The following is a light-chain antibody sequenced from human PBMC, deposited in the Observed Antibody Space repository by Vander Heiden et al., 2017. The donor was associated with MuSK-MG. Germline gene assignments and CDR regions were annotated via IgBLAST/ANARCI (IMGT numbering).Light chain of an antibody. J-gene: IGLJ2*01. V-gene: IGLV3-19*01. CDR3: NSRDTTGALGI. Sequence: SSDLTQDPTVSVALGQTVTITCQGDSLRDNYASWYQQKPGQAPVLVNYAANERPSGIPDRFSASKSGKTASLIITGAQADDEADYYCNSRDTTGALGIFGGGTKVTVL. CDR1: SLRDNY. CDR2: AAN.